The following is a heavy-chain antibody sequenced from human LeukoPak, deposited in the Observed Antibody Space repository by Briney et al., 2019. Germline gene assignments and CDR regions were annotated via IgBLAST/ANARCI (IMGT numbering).Heavy chain of an antibody. Sequence: PGGSLRLSCAASGFTFSTYGVHWVRQAPGKGLEWVAVISYDGSNKYYADSVKGRFTISRDNSKNTLYLQMSSLRVEDTAVYYCVKGGYSSSWSLFDYWGQGTLVTVSS. V-gene: IGHV3-30*18. CDR1: GFTFSTYG. D-gene: IGHD6-13*01. J-gene: IGHJ4*02. CDR3: VKGGYSSSWSLFDY. CDR2: ISYDGSNK.